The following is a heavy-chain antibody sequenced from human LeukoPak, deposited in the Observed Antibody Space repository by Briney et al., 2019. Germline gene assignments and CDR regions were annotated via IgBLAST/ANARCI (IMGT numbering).Heavy chain of an antibody. Sequence: ASVKVSCKASGYTFTSYGISWVRQAPGQGLEWMGGIIPIFGTANYAQKFQGRVTITADESTSTAYMELSSLRSEDTAVYYCARDSSGYYSGGDYWGQGTLVTVSS. CDR1: GYTFTSYG. V-gene: IGHV1-69*13. CDR2: IIPIFGTA. CDR3: ARDSSGYYSGGDY. J-gene: IGHJ4*02. D-gene: IGHD3-22*01.